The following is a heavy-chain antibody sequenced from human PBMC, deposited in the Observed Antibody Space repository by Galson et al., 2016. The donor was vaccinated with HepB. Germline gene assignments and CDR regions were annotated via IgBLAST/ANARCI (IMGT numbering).Heavy chain of an antibody. CDR3: ARERPDIAVAAFDY. J-gene: IGHJ4*02. Sequence: SLRLSCAASGFTLSNSAMHWVRQAPGKGLEWVALIWYDGNNKYYADSVKGRFTISRDNSKNKLYLQMNSLRAEDTAVYYCARERPDIAVAAFDYWGQGTLVTVSS. CDR2: IWYDGNNK. V-gene: IGHV3-33*08. D-gene: IGHD6-19*01. CDR1: GFTLSNSA.